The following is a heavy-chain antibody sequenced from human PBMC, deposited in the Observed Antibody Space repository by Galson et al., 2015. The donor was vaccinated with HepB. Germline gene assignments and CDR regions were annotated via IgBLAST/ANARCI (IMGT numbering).Heavy chain of an antibody. CDR2: ISAYNGNT. CDR3: AISSQYCSSTSCAYTSRYYYYGMDV. J-gene: IGHJ6*02. CDR1: GYTFTSYG. V-gene: IGHV1-18*04. D-gene: IGHD2-2*01. Sequence: SVKVSCKASGYTFTSYGISWVRQAPGQGLEWMGWISAYNGNTNYAQKLQGRVTMTTDTSTSTVYMELSSLRSEDTAVYYCAISSQYCSSTSCAYTSRYYYYGMDVWGQGTTVTVSS.